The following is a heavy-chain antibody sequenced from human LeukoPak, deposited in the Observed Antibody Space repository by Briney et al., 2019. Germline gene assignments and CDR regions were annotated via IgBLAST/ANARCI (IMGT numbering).Heavy chain of an antibody. CDR2: IYYSGST. J-gene: IGHJ6*03. CDR3: ARAVVGVVIYAYYYYYMDV. D-gene: IGHD3-3*01. Sequence: SETLSLTCTVSGGSISSYYWSWIRQPPGKGLEWIGYIYYSGSTNYNPSLKSRVTISVDTSKNQFSLKLSSVTAADTAVYYCARAVVGVVIYAYYYYYMDVWGKGTTVTVSS. CDR1: GGSISSYY. V-gene: IGHV4-59*12.